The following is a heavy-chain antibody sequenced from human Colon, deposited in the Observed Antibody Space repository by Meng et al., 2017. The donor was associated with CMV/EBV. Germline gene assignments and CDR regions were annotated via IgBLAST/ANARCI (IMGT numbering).Heavy chain of an antibody. V-gene: IGHV3-30*02. CDR2: IWYDGKTI. D-gene: IGHD4/OR15-4a*01. CDR1: GLTFSSCV. J-gene: IGHJ4*02. Sequence: GESLKISCAASGLTFSSCVMHWVRQAPGEGLEWLALIWYDGKTINYADSVKGRFTISRDTSKSTLYLQMNSLRPEDTAVYYCARGADLDFWGQGTLVTVSS. CDR3: ARGADLDF.